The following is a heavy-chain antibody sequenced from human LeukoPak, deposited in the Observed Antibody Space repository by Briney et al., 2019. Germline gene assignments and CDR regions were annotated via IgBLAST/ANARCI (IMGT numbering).Heavy chain of an antibody. Sequence: SGRSLRLSCAASGFTFSSYAMHWVRQAPGKGLEWVAVISYDGSNKYYADSVKGRFTISRDNSKNTLYLQMNSLRAEDTAVYYCASISGYSYYYYYGMDVWGQGTTVTVSS. D-gene: IGHD5-12*01. V-gene: IGHV3-30*04. CDR2: ISYDGSNK. CDR1: GFTFSSYA. CDR3: ASISGYSYYYYYGMDV. J-gene: IGHJ6*02.